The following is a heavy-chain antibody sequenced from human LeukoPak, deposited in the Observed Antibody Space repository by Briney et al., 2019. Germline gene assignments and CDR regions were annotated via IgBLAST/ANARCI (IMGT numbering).Heavy chain of an antibody. J-gene: IGHJ5*02. V-gene: IGHV4-31*03. D-gene: IGHD3-22*01. CDR3: ARDPYYYDRSGGFDP. CDR1: GGSISSGGYY. CDR2: IYYSGST. Sequence: SETLSLTCTVSGGSISSGGYYWSWIRQHPGKGLEWIGYIYYSGSTYYNPSLKSRVTISVDTSKNQFSLKLSSVTAADTAVYFCARDPYYYDRSGGFDPWGQGTLVTVSS.